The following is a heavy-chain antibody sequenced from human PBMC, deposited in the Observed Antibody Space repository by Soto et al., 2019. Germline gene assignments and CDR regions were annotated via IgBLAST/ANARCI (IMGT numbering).Heavy chain of an antibody. V-gene: IGHV1-46*01. CDR2: TNPSGGST. Sequence: QVQLVQSGAEVKKPGASVKVSCMASGYTFTSYYLHWVRQAPGQGLEWMGITNPSGGSTSYVQKVPGRVTMSTATSTSTVSVELISLRSDDTAVYYFARWSSGSCHNFLAYWVQGALVTVS. D-gene: IGHD6-13*01. CDR3: ARWSSGSCHNFLAY. J-gene: IGHJ4*02. CDR1: GYTFTSYY.